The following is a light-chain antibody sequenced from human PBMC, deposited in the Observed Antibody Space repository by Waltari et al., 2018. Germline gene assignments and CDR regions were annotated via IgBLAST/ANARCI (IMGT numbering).Light chain of an antibody. J-gene: IGKJ4*01. CDR1: EGISTY. V-gene: IGKV1-9*01. CDR3: QQLDKYPLT. CDR2: GAY. Sequence: SQLTQSPSSLSASVGDKVTITCRASEGISTYLAWYQQQPGKAPKLLIDGAYTLQSGVPSRFSGSGSGTDFTLTISSLQPGDFATYYCQQLDKYPLTFGGGTKVEIK.